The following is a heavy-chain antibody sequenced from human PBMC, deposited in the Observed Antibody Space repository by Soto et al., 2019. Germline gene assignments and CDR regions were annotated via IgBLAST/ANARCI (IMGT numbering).Heavy chain of an antibody. D-gene: IGHD2-2*01. J-gene: IGHJ4*02. Sequence: GGSLRLSCVASGFSFSSYAMNWVRQAPGKGLEWVAVIWYDGSNKYYADSVKGRFTISRDNSKNTLYLQMNSLRAKDTAVYYCARAPGHCSSTSCYGIFDYWGQGTLVTVSS. V-gene: IGHV3-33*08. CDR3: ARAPGHCSSTSCYGIFDY. CDR1: GFSFSSYA. CDR2: IWYDGSNK.